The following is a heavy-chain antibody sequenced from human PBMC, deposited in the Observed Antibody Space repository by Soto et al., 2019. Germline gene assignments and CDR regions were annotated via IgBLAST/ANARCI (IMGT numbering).Heavy chain of an antibody. CDR2: IIPIFGTA. CDR1: GGTFSSYA. Sequence: QVQLVQSGAEVKKPGSSVKVSCKASGGTFSSYAISWVRQAPGQGLEWMGGIIPIFGTANYAQKFQGRVKITADESTSTAYMERSSLRSEDTAVYYCARDPGRVAVAGTFDYWGQGTLVNVSS. J-gene: IGHJ4*02. V-gene: IGHV1-69*12. D-gene: IGHD6-19*01. CDR3: ARDPGRVAVAGTFDY.